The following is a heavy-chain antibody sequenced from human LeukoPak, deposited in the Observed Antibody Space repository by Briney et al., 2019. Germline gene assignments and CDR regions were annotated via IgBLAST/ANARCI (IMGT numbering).Heavy chain of an antibody. J-gene: IGHJ3*01. Sequence: PSETLSLTCTVSGGSISRYYWGWIRQPAGKGLEWIGRIYASGITNYNPSLKSRVTMSVDTSKNQFSLKLASVTAAGTAVYFCARDGSGTYYVDGFDFWGQGTMVTVSS. D-gene: IGHD1-26*01. CDR2: IYASGIT. CDR3: ARDGSGTYYVDGFDF. CDR1: GGSISRYY. V-gene: IGHV4-4*07.